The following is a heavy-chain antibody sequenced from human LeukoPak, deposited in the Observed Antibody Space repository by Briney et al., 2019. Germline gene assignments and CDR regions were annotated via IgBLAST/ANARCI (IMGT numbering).Heavy chain of an antibody. V-gene: IGHV4-39*01. J-gene: IGHJ4*02. D-gene: IGHD2-21*01. CDR1: CGSMSSRHYY. CDR3: ARHDVSAYRPGQFDS. Sequence: SETLSLTCTVSCGSMSSRHYYSGWIRQPRGKGLEWIGGIYYSGNSYYNPSLNCPFTISVHTSNNTFSLTLSSVPTRASAVYYCARHDVSAYRPGQFDSWGQGTLVTVSS. CDR2: IYYSGNS.